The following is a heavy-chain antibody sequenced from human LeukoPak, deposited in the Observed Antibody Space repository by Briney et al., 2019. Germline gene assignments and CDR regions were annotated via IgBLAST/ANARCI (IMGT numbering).Heavy chain of an antibody. CDR1: GYTFTGYY. D-gene: IGHD3-22*01. V-gene: IGHV1-2*02. Sequence: ASVKVSCKASGYTFTGYYMHWVRQAPGQGLEWMGWINPNSGGTDYAQKFQGRVTMTRGTSISTAYMELSRLRSDDTAVYYCARANYDSSGYYWSYYYYYMDVWGKGTTVTVSS. CDR3: ARANYDSSGYYWSYYYYYMDV. CDR2: INPNSGGT. J-gene: IGHJ6*03.